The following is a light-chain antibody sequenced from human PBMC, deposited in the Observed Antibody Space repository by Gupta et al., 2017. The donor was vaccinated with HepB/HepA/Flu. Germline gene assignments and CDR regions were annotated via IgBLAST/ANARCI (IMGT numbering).Light chain of an antibody. J-gene: IGKJ1*01. V-gene: IGKV3-20*01. CDR3: QHNSPSRT. CDR1: QTIRSRN. Sequence: EVVFTQSPGTLSLSPGERATLSCRASQTIRSRNLGWYQQKPGQAPRLIIYGASSRGRGIPDRFSGSGAGKDFTLTSNGRQHEDFAVYCLQHNSPSRTFGQGTKLEVK. CDR2: GAS.